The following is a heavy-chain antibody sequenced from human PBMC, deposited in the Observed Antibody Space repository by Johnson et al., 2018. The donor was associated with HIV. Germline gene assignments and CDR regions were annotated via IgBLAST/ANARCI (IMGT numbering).Heavy chain of an antibody. CDR2: ISYDGSNK. Sequence: QMQLVESGGGVVQPGRSLRLSCAASGFTFSSYAMHWVRQAPGKGLEWVAVISYDGSNKYYADSVKGRFTISRDNSKNTLYLQMNSLRVEDTALYYCARDRGQRAPLCAFDIWGQGTMVTVSS. D-gene: IGHD3-10*01. V-gene: IGHV3-30-3*01. J-gene: IGHJ3*02. CDR1: GFTFSSYA. CDR3: ARDRGQRAPLCAFDI.